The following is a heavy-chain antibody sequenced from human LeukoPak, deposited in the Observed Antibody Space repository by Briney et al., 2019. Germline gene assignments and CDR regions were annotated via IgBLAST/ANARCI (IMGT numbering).Heavy chain of an antibody. CDR2: ISSSGGST. D-gene: IGHD6-19*01. V-gene: IGHV3-23*01. CDR3: ACSGWDAFDI. Sequence: RGSLRPSCAASGSTSSSYAMSWVRQAPGKGLEWVSAISSSGGSTYYADSVKGRFTISRDNSKNTLYLQMNSLRAEDTAVYYCACSGWDAFDIWGQGTMVTVSS. J-gene: IGHJ3*02. CDR1: GSTSSSYA.